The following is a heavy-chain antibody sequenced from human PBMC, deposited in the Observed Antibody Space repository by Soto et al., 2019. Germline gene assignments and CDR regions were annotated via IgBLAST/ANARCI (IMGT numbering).Heavy chain of an antibody. D-gene: IGHD7-27*01. V-gene: IGHV3-15*01. Sequence: LSLTCAASGFTFSNAWMSWVRQAPGKGLEWVGRIKSKTDGGTTDYAAPVKGRFTISRDDSKNTLYLQMNSLKTEDTAVYYCTTGHPNLTGDYWGQGTLVTVSS. J-gene: IGHJ4*02. CDR1: GFTFSNAW. CDR3: TTGHPNLTGDY. CDR2: IKSKTDGGTT.